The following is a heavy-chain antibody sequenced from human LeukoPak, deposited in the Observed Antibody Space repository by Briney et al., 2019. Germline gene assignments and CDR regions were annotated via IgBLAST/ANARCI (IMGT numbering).Heavy chain of an antibody. D-gene: IGHD6-13*01. CDR2: IYTSGTT. Sequence: SETLSLTCTVSGGSISSYYWSWIRQPAGKGLEWIGRIYTSGTTHYNPSLKSRVTMSVDTSKNQFSLQLNYVTPEDTAVYYCARESSSWYGYFHHWGQGTLVTVSS. CDR3: ARESSSWYGYFHH. CDR1: GGSISSYY. J-gene: IGHJ1*01. V-gene: IGHV4-4*07.